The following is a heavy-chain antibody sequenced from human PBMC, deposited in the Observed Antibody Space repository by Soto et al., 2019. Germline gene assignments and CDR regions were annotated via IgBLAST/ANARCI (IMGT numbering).Heavy chain of an antibody. V-gene: IGHV3-33*05. CDR2: VSYDGTNE. CDR3: ARDFYGSGDLYYFDY. J-gene: IGHJ4*01. Sequence: HPGGSLRLSCAACGFTFYTHGIHWVRQAPGKGLEWVAVVSYDGTNEYYGDSVKGRFTISRDNSKNTLYLQMNSLRVEDTAVYYCARDFYGSGDLYYFDYWGHGTPVTVSS. D-gene: IGHD3-10*01. CDR1: GFTFYTHG.